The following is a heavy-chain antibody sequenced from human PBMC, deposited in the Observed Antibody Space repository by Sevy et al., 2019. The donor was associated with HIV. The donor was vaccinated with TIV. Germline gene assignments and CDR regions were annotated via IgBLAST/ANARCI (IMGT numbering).Heavy chain of an antibody. CDR3: AREVRGGYCTNGVCYTGTSYFDY. Sequence: SETLSLTCTVSGGSVSSGSYYWSWIRQPPGKGLEWIGYIYYSGSTNYNPSLKSRVTISVDTSKNQFSLKLGSVTAADTAVYYCAREVRGGYCTNGVCYTGTSYFDYWGQGTLVTVSS. CDR1: GGSVSSGSYY. CDR2: IYYSGST. J-gene: IGHJ4*02. V-gene: IGHV4-61*01. D-gene: IGHD2-8*01.